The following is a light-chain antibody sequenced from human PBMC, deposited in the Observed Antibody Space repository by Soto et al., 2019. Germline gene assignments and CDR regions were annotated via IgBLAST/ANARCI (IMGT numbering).Light chain of an antibody. CDR2: GAS. Sequence: DIQMTQSPSSVSASVGDRVTITCRASQGIGTWLAWYQQKPGKAPKYLIYGASSLRSGVPSRFSGSGSGTHFTLTISSLQPEDFATYYCQQANHFPLTFGGGTRVEIK. J-gene: IGKJ4*01. V-gene: IGKV1-12*01. CDR3: QQANHFPLT. CDR1: QGIGTW.